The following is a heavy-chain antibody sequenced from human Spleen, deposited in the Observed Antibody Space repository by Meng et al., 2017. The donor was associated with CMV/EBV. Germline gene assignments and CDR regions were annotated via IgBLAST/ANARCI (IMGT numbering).Heavy chain of an antibody. J-gene: IGHJ4*02. CDR2: IYSGGSST. D-gene: IGHD3-9*01. Sequence: SYAMSWVSQAPGKGMEWVSVIYSGGSSTYYADSVKGRFTISRDNSKNTLYLQMNSLRAEDTAVYYCAKGTYYDILTGYLTRPYFDYWGQGTLVTVSS. CDR3: AKGTYYDILTGYLTRPYFDY. V-gene: IGHV3-23*03. CDR1: SYA.